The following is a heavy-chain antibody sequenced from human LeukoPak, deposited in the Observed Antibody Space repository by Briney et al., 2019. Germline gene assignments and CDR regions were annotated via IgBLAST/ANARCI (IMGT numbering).Heavy chain of an antibody. Sequence: GGSLRLSCAASGISFSSYWMSWVRQAPGKGLEWVANIKRDGSEKYYVDPVKGRFTISRDNAKNSLYLQMNSLRAEDTAVYYCARETTTYDFWGQGTLVTVSS. CDR2: IKRDGSEK. V-gene: IGHV3-7*01. CDR3: ARETTTYDF. J-gene: IGHJ4*02. D-gene: IGHD4-17*01. CDR1: GISFSSYW.